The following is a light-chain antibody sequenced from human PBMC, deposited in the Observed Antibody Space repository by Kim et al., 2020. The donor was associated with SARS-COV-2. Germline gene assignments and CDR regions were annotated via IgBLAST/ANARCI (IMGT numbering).Light chain of an antibody. CDR2: DVS. CDR1: SSDGGGYNY. Sequence: GQSITISCTGTSSDGGGYNYVSWYQQHPGKAPKLMIYDVSNRPSGVSNRFSGSKSGNTASLTISGLQAEDEADYYCSSYTSSSTLMFGGGTQLTVL. V-gene: IGLV2-14*03. CDR3: SSYTSSSTLM. J-gene: IGLJ3*02.